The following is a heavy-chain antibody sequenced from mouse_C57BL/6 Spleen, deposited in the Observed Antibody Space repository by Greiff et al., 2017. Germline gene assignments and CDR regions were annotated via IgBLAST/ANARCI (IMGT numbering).Heavy chain of an antibody. Sequence: QVQLQQPGAELVKPGASVKMSCKASGYTFTSYWITWVKQRPGQGLEWIGDIYPGSGSTNYNEKFKSKATLTVDTSSSTAYMQLSSLTSEDSAVYYCAIVYYDYDGFDYWGQGTTLTVSS. V-gene: IGHV1-55*01. CDR1: GYTFTSYW. CDR3: AIVYYDYDGFDY. J-gene: IGHJ2*01. D-gene: IGHD2-4*01. CDR2: IYPGSGST.